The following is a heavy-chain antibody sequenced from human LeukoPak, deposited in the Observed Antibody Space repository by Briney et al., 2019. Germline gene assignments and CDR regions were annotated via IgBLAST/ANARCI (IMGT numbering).Heavy chain of an antibody. D-gene: IGHD1-14*01. CDR3: ARSRTGTTGFDY. J-gene: IGHJ4*02. CDR2: ISAYNGNT. V-gene: IGHV1-18*01. CDR1: GYTFTSYG. Sequence: ASVKVSCKASGYTFTSYGIGWVRQAPGQGLEWMGWISAYNGNTNYAQKLQGRVTMTTDTSTSTAYMELRSLRSDDTAVYYSARSRTGTTGFDYWGQGTLVTVSS.